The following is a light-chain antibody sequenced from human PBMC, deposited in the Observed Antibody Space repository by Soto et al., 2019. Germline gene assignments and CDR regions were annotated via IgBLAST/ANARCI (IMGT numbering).Light chain of an antibody. CDR1: QSVSSSY. V-gene: IGKV3D-20*02. Sequence: EIVLTISPGALSLSPGERATLSCRASQSVSSSYLAWYRQKPGQAPRLPIYDASNRATGIPARFSGSGSGTDFTLTISSLEPEDFAVYYCQQRSNWPPITFGQGTRLEIK. CDR2: DAS. J-gene: IGKJ5*01. CDR3: QQRSNWPPIT.